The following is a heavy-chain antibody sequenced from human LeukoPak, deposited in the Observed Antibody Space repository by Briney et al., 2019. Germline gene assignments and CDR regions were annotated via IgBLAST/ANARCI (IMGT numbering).Heavy chain of an antibody. CDR1: EFTFSTYA. CDR2: ITGSGSST. CDR3: AKYSSGWFEDY. V-gene: IGHV3-23*01. D-gene: IGHD6-19*01. Sequence: PGGSLRLSCAASEFTFSTYAMTWVRQAPGKGREGVSAITGSGSSTFYADSVKGRFTISRDNSKNTLYLQMTSLRAEDTALYFCAKYSSGWFEDYWGQGTLVTVSS. J-gene: IGHJ4*02.